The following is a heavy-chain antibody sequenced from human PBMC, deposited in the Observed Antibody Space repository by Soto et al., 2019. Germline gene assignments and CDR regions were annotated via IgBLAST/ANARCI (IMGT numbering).Heavy chain of an antibody. J-gene: IGHJ4*01. Sequence: GGSLRLSFAASGFTFSSYWMNWVRQAPGKGLEWVASIKQDGSEKYYVDSMKGRFTISRDNAKNSLYLQMNSLRAEDTAMYYCSRRDYSDYWGQGILVTVSS. CDR1: GFTFSSYW. V-gene: IGHV3-7*01. CDR3: SRRDYSDY. CDR2: IKQDGSEK.